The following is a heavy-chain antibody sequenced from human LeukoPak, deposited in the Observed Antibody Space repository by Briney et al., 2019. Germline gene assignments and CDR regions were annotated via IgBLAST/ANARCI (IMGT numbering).Heavy chain of an antibody. J-gene: IGHJ4*02. CDR3: ARGGSGYDSDRYFDY. Sequence: PGGSLRLSCAASGFTFDDYGMSWVRQAPGKGLEWVSGINWNGGSTGYADSVKGRFTISRDNAKNSPYLQMNSLRAEDTALYYCARGGSGYDSDRYFDYWGQGTLVTVSS. CDR1: GFTFDDYG. D-gene: IGHD5-12*01. CDR2: INWNGGST. V-gene: IGHV3-20*04.